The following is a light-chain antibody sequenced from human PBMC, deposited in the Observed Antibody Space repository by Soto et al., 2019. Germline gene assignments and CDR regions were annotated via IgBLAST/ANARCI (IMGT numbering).Light chain of an antibody. CDR1: NSNIGNCH. CDR2: DND. V-gene: IGLV1-51*01. J-gene: IGLJ3*02. CDR3: ETWDISLSARV. Sequence: QSVLTQPPSVSAAPGQKVTISCSGSNSNIGNCHVSWYQQLPGTAPKLIIYDNDKRPAGIPDRFSGSKSGTSATLGITGLQTGDEADYYCETWDISLSARVFGGGTKLTVL.